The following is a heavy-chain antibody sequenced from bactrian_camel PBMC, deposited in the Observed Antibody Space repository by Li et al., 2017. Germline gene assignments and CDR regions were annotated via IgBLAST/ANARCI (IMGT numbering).Heavy chain of an antibody. V-gene: IGHV3S40*01. J-gene: IGHJ6*01. Sequence: DVQLVESGGGSVQAGGSLRLSCAASGYTAVINYMGWIRQSPGNEREVLAAIYLYGGNTYDSDSVKGRFTISLDNAENTVYLQMNSLKPEDTAMYYCAATSYGLILSCSAALADFGYWGQGTQVTVS. CDR2: IYLYGGNT. D-gene: IGHD3*01. CDR1: GYTAVINY. CDR3: AATSYGLILSCSAALADFGY.